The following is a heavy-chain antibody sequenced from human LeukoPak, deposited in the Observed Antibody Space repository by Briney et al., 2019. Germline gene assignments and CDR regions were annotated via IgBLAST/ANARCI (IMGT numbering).Heavy chain of an antibody. J-gene: IGHJ4*02. CDR3: TRTSILRYCSSTSCYFDY. D-gene: IGHD2-2*01. CDR1: GFTFSGSA. V-gene: IGHV3-73*01. Sequence: GGSLRLSCAASGFTFSGSAMHWVRQASGKGLEWVGRIRSKANSYATAYAASVKGRFTISRDDSKNTAYLQMNSLKTEDSAVYYCTRTSILRYCSSTSCYFDYWGQGTLVTVSS. CDR2: IRSKANSYAT.